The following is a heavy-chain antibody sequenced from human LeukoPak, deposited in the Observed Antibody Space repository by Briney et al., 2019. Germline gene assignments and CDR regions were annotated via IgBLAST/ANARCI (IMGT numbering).Heavy chain of an antibody. CDR1: GGSISSYY. V-gene: IGHV4-59*01. CDR2: IYYSGST. D-gene: IGHD3-10*01. J-gene: IGHJ4*02. CDR3: ARGRWFGEFASYYFDY. Sequence: SETLSLTCTVSGGSISSYYWSWIRQPPGKGLEWVGYIYYSGSTNYNPSLKSRVTISVDTSKNQFSLKLSSVTAADTAVYYCARGRWFGEFASYYFDYWGQGTLVTVSS.